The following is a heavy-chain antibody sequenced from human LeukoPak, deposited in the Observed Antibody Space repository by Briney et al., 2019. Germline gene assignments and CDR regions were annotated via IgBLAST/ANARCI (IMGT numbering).Heavy chain of an antibody. J-gene: IGHJ4*02. CDR2: MNPNSGKR. CDR3: AKGLRSDY. CDR1: GGTFSSYA. V-gene: IGHV1-8*02. Sequence: ASVKVFCKASGGTFSSYAISWVRQATGQGLEWMGWMNPNSGKRVYAQKFQGRVTMTTNSSINTAYMELTSLTSDDTAVYYCAKGLRSDYWGQGTLVTVSS. D-gene: IGHD3-16*02.